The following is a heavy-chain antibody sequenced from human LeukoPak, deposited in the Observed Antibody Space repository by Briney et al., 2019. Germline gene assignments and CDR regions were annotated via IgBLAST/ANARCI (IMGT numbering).Heavy chain of an antibody. V-gene: IGHV3-23*01. Sequence: PGGSLRLSCAASGFTFRNFAMSWARQAPGKGLEWVSVISGSGGSTVYSDSVKGRFTISRDNSKNTLYLQINSLRAEDTAIYYCAKDAPTYIPVTGPEDNWGQGTLVTVSS. CDR1: GFTFRNFA. CDR2: ISGSGGST. CDR3: AKDAPTYIPVTGPEDN. J-gene: IGHJ4*02. D-gene: IGHD6-19*01.